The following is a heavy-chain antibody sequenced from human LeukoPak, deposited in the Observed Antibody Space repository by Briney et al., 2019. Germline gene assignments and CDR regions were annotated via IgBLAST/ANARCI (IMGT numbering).Heavy chain of an antibody. V-gene: IGHV3-53*01. D-gene: IGHD3-10*01. CDR2: IYSGGST. CDR3: ARDRVAMVRGDPYYFDY. J-gene: IGHJ4*02. CDR1: GFTVSSNY. Sequence: GGSLRLSCAASGFTVSSNYMSWVRQAPGKGLEWVSVIYSGGSTYYADSVKGRFTISRDNSKNTLYLQMNSLRAEDTAVYYCARDRVAMVRGDPYYFDYWGQGTLVTVSS.